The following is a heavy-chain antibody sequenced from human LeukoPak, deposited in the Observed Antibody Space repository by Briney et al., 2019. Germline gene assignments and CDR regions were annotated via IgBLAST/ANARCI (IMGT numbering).Heavy chain of an antibody. CDR3: ARVAAKPDATTFDY. CDR2: IYYSGST. J-gene: IGHJ4*02. Sequence: PSETLSLTCTVSGGSISSYYWSWIRQPPGKGLEWIGYIYYSGSTNYNPSLKSRVTLSVDTSKNQFSLKLSSVTAADTAVYYCARVAAKPDATTFDYWGQGTLVTVSS. CDR1: GGSISSYY. D-gene: IGHD1-26*01. V-gene: IGHV4-59*01.